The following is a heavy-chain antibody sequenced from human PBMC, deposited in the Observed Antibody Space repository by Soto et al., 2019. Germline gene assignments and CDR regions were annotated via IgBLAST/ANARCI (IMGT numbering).Heavy chain of an antibody. CDR1: GYSIISDYY. V-gene: IGHV4-38-2*02. Sequence: SETLSLTCTVSGYSIISDYYWGWIRQPPGNGLEWIGSFYHSGSTHYNPSLKSRVTISVDTSKNQFSLKLTSVTAADTAVYFCARFPAYWGQGIQVTVSS. CDR3: ARFPAY. J-gene: IGHJ4*02. CDR2: FYHSGST.